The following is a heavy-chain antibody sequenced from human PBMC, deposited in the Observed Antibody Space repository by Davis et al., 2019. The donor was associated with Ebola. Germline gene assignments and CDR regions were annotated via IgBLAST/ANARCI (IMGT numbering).Heavy chain of an antibody. J-gene: IGHJ4*02. D-gene: IGHD3-22*01. CDR1: GGSISSHH. CDR2: IYYSGST. CDR3: ARGGDLWLSSSDY. Sequence: SQTLSLTCAVSGGSISSHHWSWIRQPPGKGLEWIGHIYYSGSTNYNPSLKSRVAISVDTSKNHLSLKLSSVTAADTAVYYCARGGDLWLSSSDYWGQGTLVTVSS. V-gene: IGHV4-59*11.